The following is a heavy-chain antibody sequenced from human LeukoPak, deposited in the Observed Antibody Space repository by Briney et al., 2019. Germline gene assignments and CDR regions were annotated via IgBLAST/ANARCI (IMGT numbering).Heavy chain of an antibody. CDR1: GFTFSSYS. Sequence: NAGGSLRPSCAASGFTFSSYSMNWVRQAPGKGLEWVSSISSSSSYIYYADSVKGRFTISRDNAKNSLYLQMNSLRAEDTAVYYCAREATVTPPHYGMDVWGQGTTVTVSS. CDR3: AREATVTPPHYGMDV. J-gene: IGHJ6*02. V-gene: IGHV3-21*01. D-gene: IGHD4-11*01. CDR2: ISSSSSYI.